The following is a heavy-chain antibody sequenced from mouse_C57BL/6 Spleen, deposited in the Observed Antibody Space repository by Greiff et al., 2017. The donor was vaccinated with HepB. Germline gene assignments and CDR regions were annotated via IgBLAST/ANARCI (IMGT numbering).Heavy chain of an antibody. CDR2: INPSTGGT. CDR3: ARFGGSHWYFDV. D-gene: IGHD1-1*02. J-gene: IGHJ1*03. CDR1: GYSFTGYY. V-gene: IGHV1-42*01. Sequence: VQLQQSGPELVKPGASVKISCKASGYSFTGYYMNWVKQSPEKSLEWIGEINPSTGGTTYNQKFKAKATLTVDKSSSTAYMQLKSLTSEDSAVYYCARFGGSHWYFDVWGTGTTVTVAS.